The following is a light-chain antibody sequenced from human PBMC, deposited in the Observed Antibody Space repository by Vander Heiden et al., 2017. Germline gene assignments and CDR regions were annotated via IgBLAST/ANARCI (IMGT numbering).Light chain of an antibody. V-gene: IGKV1-39*01. CDR3: QQSFSSPYT. CDR1: QRVSTY. J-gene: IGKJ2*01. Sequence: DIQMTQSPSSLSASVGDKVTITCRASQRVSTYLSWYHQKPGKAPKLLIYGTSYLHTGVPSRFSGSGSGTDFTLTISSLRPEDFGAYYCQQSFSSPYTFGQGTRLEMK. CDR2: GTS.